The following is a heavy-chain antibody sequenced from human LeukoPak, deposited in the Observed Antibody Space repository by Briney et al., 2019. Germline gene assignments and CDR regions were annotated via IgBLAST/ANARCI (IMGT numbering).Heavy chain of an antibody. CDR1: GDSVSSNSVA. CDR3: ARALETGLGTYLDY. V-gene: IGHV6-1*01. Sequence: SQTLSLTCAISGDSVSSNSVAWNWIRQSPSTGLEWLVRTFYRSKWSNDYAVSVKSRININPDKSKNQSSLQLNSVTPEDTAVYYYARALETGLGTYLDYWGQGALVTVSS. CDR2: TFYRSKWSN. D-gene: IGHD7-27*01. J-gene: IGHJ4*02.